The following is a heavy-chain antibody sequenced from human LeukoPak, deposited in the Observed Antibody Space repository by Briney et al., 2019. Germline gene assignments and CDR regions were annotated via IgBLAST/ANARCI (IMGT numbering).Heavy chain of an antibody. Sequence: GGSLRLSCAASGFTFSSYAMSWVRQAPGKGLEWVSAISGSGGSTYYADSVKGRFTTSRDNSKNTLYLQMNSLRAEDTAVYYCAAMVRGVIRFDYWGQGTLVTVSS. V-gene: IGHV3-23*01. CDR3: AAMVRGVIRFDY. CDR1: GFTFSSYA. J-gene: IGHJ4*02. D-gene: IGHD3-10*01. CDR2: ISGSGGST.